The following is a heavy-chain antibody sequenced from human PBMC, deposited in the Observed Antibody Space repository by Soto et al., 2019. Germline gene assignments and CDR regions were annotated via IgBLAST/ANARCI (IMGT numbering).Heavy chain of an antibody. V-gene: IGHV3-30*18. Sequence: VGSLRLSCAASGFTFSSYGMHWVRQAPGKGLEWVAVISYDGSNKYYADSVKGRFTISRDNSKNTLYLQMNSLRAEDTAVYHCAKVYSSSFGNYYYYGMDVWGQGTTVTVSS. J-gene: IGHJ6*02. CDR1: GFTFSSYG. D-gene: IGHD6-13*01. CDR3: AKVYSSSFGNYYYYGMDV. CDR2: ISYDGSNK.